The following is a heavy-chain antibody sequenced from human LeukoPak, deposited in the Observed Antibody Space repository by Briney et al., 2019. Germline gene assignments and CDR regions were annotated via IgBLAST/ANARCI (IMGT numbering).Heavy chain of an antibody. Sequence: GGSLRLSCAASGFTFSSYWMSWVRQAPGKGLEWVAKIKKDGSEKYYEDSVKGRFTISRDNAKTSLSLQMISLSPEDTAVYYCTRHLSGVTGNTYGRGIDYWGQGTLVTVSS. CDR1: GFTFSSYW. CDR3: TRHLSGVTGNTYGRGIDY. J-gene: IGHJ4*02. CDR2: IKKDGSEK. V-gene: IGHV3-7*01. D-gene: IGHD1-26*01.